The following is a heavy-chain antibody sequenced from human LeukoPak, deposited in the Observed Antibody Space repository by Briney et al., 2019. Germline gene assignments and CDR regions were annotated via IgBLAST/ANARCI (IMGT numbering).Heavy chain of an antibody. CDR2: ISDSGGA. CDR3: ARGRGGSGSPFDF. D-gene: IGHD3-10*01. CDR1: GGSISRYD. J-gene: IGHJ4*02. V-gene: IGHV4-59*01. Sequence: PSETLSLTCTVSGGSISRYDWSWIRQPPGKGLEWIGQISDSGGAHYNPSLESRVTISVDTSKNQHSLKLSSVTAADTAVYYCARGRGGSGSPFDFWGQGTLVTVSS.